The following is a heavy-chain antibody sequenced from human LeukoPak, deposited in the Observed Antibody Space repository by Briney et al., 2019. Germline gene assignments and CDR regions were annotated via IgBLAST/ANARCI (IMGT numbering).Heavy chain of an antibody. Sequence: PSETQSLTCTVSGGSISSYYWSWIRQPAGKGLEWIGRIYTSGSTNYNPSLKSRVTMSVDTSKNQFSLKLSSVTAADTAVYYCARVASDYDFWSGSYHFDYWGQGTLVTVSS. J-gene: IGHJ4*02. CDR1: GGSISSYY. V-gene: IGHV4-4*07. CDR3: ARVASDYDFWSGSYHFDY. D-gene: IGHD3-3*01. CDR2: IYTSGST.